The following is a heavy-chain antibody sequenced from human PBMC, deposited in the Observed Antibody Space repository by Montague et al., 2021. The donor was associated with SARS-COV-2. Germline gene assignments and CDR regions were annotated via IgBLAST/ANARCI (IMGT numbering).Heavy chain of an antibody. J-gene: IGHJ2*01. CDR2: IRPPGGT. D-gene: IGHD1-1*01. CDR1: SGSLRNYY. CDR3: ARAGSQRFFEF. V-gene: IGHV4-34*01. Sequence: SETLSLTCAVNSGSLRNYYWSWIRQPPGKGLEWIGEIRPPGGTNYDPSLKGRVTISLDTSNNHVSLNLNSVTTADTAVYFCARAGSQRFFEFWGRGTLVTVSS.